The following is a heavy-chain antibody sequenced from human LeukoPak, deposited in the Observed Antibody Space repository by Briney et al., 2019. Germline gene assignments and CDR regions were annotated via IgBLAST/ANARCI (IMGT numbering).Heavy chain of an antibody. Sequence: SVKVSCKASGGTFSSYAISWVRQAPGQGLEWMGGIIPIFGTANYAQKFQGRVTITTDESTSTAYMELSSLGSEDTAVYYCAGAGSWYGYYYYYIDVWGEGTTVTVSS. V-gene: IGHV1-69*05. CDR3: AGAGSWYGYYYYYIDV. CDR1: GGTFSSYA. D-gene: IGHD6-13*01. CDR2: IIPIFGTA. J-gene: IGHJ6*03.